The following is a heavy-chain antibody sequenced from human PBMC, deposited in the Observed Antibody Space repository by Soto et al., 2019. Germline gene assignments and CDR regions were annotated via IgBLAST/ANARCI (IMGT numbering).Heavy chain of an antibody. Sequence: GGSLRLSCAASGFTFSSYAMSWVRQAPGKGLEWVSAISGSGGSTYYADSVKGRFTISRDNSKNTLYLQMNSLRAEDTAVYYCVALAYDFWSGSYSYFDFWGQGTLVTL. CDR1: GFTFSSYA. D-gene: IGHD3-3*01. J-gene: IGHJ4*02. CDR3: VALAYDFWSGSYSYFDF. V-gene: IGHV3-23*01. CDR2: ISGSGGST.